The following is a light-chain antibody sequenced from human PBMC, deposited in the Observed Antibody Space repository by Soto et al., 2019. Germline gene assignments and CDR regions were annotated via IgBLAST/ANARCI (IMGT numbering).Light chain of an antibody. CDR2: WAS. Sequence: DIVMTQSPDSLAVSLGERATINCKSSQSVLYSSTNKNYLTWYQQKPGQPPKLLVYWASTRESGVPDRFSGSGSGTDFTLTISNLQAEDVAVYYCQQYYSTPRTFGQGTKLEIK. CDR3: QQYYSTPRT. V-gene: IGKV4-1*01. CDR1: QSVLYSSTNKNY. J-gene: IGKJ2*01.